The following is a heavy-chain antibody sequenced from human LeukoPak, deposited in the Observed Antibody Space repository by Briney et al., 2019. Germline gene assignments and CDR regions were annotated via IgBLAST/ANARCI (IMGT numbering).Heavy chain of an antibody. Sequence: GGSLRLSCSASGFPFNTYAIHWVRQAPGKGLEYVAGISSNGDNTDFADSAKGRFTISRDNSKSTLFLQMDSLRAEDTAVYFCTRDSALLGVAFDLWGQGTVVTVSS. CDR3: TRDSALLGVAFDL. CDR2: ISSNGDNT. D-gene: IGHD2-15*01. J-gene: IGHJ3*01. CDR1: GFPFNTYA. V-gene: IGHV3-64D*06.